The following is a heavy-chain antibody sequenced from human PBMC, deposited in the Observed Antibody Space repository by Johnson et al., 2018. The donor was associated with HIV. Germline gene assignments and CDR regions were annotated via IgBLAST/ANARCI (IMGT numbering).Heavy chain of an antibody. CDR3: ARDQGYNGFEPDAFDI. Sequence: VQLVESGGGLVQPGGSLRLSCAASGFTVSSNYMIWVRQAPGKGLEWVSVIYSGGSTYYADSVKGRFPNARDNAKNTLYLHMNSLRAEDTAVYFCARDQGYNGFEPDAFDIWGRGTMVTVSS. J-gene: IGHJ3*02. CDR1: GFTVSSNY. V-gene: IGHV3-53*01. D-gene: IGHD5-12*01. CDR2: IYSGGST.